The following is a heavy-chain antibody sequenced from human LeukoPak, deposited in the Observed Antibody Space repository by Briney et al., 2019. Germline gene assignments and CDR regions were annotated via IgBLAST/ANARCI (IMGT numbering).Heavy chain of an antibody. CDR2: IYYRGST. Sequence: PETPSVTRTVSGGSNSSYYWTWIWQPPGKGLEWIGYIYYRGSTNYNPSLKSRVTISVDTSKNQFSLKLSSVTAADTAVYYCARGDGPYPWGQGTLVTVSS. CDR3: ARGDGPYP. V-gene: IGHV4-59*01. J-gene: IGHJ5*02. CDR1: GGSNSSYY.